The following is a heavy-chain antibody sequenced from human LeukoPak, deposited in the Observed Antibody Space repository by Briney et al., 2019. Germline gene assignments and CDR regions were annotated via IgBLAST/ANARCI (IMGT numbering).Heavy chain of an antibody. CDR3: VSRRGDGDYRPGY. D-gene: IGHD4-17*01. CDR1: GGSITSSKYY. Sequence: NPSETLSLTCTVSGGSITSSKYYWGWIRQPPGKGLEWIGSIHYTGITYYNPSLKTRVTISVDTSKNQFSLTLSSVTAADTSVYYCVSRRGDGDYRPGYWGQGTLVTVSS. CDR2: IHYTGIT. V-gene: IGHV4-39*01. J-gene: IGHJ4*02.